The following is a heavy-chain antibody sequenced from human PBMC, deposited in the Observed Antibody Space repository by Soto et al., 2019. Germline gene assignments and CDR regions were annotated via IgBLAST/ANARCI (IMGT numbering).Heavy chain of an antibody. D-gene: IGHD5-12*01. J-gene: IGHJ4*02. CDR2: INHSGST. CDR3: ARGYSGYGTFDY. V-gene: IGHV4-34*01. CDR1: GGSFSGYY. Sequence: PSETLSLTCAVYGGSFSGYYCSWIRQPPGKGLEWIGEINHSGSTNYNPSLKSRVTISVDTSKNQFSLKLSSVTAADTAVYYCARGYSGYGTFDYWGQGTLVTVSS.